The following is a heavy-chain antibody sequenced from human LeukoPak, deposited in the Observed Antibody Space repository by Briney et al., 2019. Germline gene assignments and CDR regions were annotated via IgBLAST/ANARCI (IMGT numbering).Heavy chain of an antibody. CDR2: ISSSSSYT. V-gene: IGHV3-11*06. D-gene: IGHD2-15*01. J-gene: IGHJ4*02. CDR1: GFTFSDYY. CDR3: ARDSRRILPSD. Sequence: GGSLRLSCAASGFTFSDYYMSWIRQAPGKGLEWVSYISSSSSYTNYADSVKGRFTISRDNAKNSLYLQMNSLRAEDTAVYYCARDSRRILPSDWGQGTLVTVSS.